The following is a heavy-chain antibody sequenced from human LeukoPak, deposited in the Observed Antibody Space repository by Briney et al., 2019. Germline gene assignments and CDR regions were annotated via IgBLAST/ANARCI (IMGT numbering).Heavy chain of an antibody. D-gene: IGHD2-15*01. CDR2: INPSGGST. Sequence: PGGSLRLSCAASGFTFTSYYMHWVRQAPGQGLEWMGIINPSGGSTSYAQKFQGRVTMTRDTSTSTVYMELSSLRSEDTAVYYCARVLLRGVSDYWGQGTLVTVSS. V-gene: IGHV1-46*01. CDR3: ARVLLRGVSDY. J-gene: IGHJ4*02. CDR1: GFTFTSYY.